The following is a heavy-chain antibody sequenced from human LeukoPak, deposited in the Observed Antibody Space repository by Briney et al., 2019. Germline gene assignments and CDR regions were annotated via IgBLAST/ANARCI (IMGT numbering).Heavy chain of an antibody. CDR3: ARHRGGSFTFYC. D-gene: IGHD3-16*01. CDR1: GFTVNRNY. J-gene: IGHJ4*02. CDR2: IYIGGST. Sequence: GGSLRLSCAASGFTVNRNYMSWVRQAPGKGLEWVSVIYIGGSTDYAVSEKGRLTISSNNSKNTLYLQMNSRSAELSAGYYGARHRGGSFTFYCWGQGTLVTVSS. V-gene: IGHV3-66*04.